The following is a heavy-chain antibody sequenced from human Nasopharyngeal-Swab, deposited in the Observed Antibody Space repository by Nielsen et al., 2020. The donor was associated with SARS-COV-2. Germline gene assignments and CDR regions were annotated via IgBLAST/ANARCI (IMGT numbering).Heavy chain of an antibody. J-gene: IGHJ6*02. D-gene: IGHD2-2*01. CDR2: IYYSGST. CDR1: GGSINNAY. CDR3: ARGDVVVPAAIYYYYYGMDV. Sequence: SETLSLTCTVSGGSINNAYWSWIRQPPGKGLEWIGYIYYSGSTNYNPSLKSRVTISVDTSKNQFSLKLSSVTAADTAVYYCARGDVVVPAAIYYYYYGMDVWGQGTTVTVSS. V-gene: IGHV4-59*12.